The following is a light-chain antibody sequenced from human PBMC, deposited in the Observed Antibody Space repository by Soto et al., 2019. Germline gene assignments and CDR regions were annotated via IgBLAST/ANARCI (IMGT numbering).Light chain of an antibody. CDR1: SSNIGYNY. CDR2: DNN. Sequence: QSVLTKPPSVSAAPGQKVTISCSGSSSNIGYNYVSWYQQFPGTAPKLLIHDNNKRPSGIPDRFSGSKSGTAATLGITGLQTGDEADYYCGTWDSSLSAVVFGGGTKLTVL. J-gene: IGLJ2*01. CDR3: GTWDSSLSAVV. V-gene: IGLV1-51*01.